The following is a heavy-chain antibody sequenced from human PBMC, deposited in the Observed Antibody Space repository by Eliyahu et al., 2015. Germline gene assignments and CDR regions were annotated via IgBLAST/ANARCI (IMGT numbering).Heavy chain of an antibody. CDR2: INAGNGNT. CDR1: GYTLTRYA. Sequence: QVQLVQSGAEVKKPGASXKVSCKASGYTLTRYAIHWVRQAPGQRLEWMGWINAGNGNTKYSQNFQDRVTITSDTSASTAYMELSSLRSEDTAVYYCARYDFVYYYMDVWGKGTTVTVSS. D-gene: IGHD3-3*01. V-gene: IGHV1-3*01. CDR3: ARYDFVYYYMDV. J-gene: IGHJ6*03.